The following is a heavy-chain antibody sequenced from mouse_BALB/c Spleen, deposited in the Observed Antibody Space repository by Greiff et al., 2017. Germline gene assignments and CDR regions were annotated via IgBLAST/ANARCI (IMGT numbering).Heavy chain of an antibody. Sequence: VQLKESGPELVKPGASVKISCKTSGYTFTEYTMHWVKQSHGKSLEWIGGINPNNGGTSYNQKFKGKATLTVDKSSSTAYMELRSLTSEDSAVYYCASPSITTYYFDYWGQGTTLTVSS. CDR3: ASPSITTYYFDY. J-gene: IGHJ2*01. CDR1: GYTFTEYT. V-gene: IGHV1-18*01. CDR2: INPNNGGT. D-gene: IGHD1-2*01.